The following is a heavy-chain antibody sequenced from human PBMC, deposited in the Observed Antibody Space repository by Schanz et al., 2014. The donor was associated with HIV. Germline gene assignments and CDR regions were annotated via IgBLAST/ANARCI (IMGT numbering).Heavy chain of an antibody. CDR2: IWYDETNK. CDR3: ARDREYYYGSGSRDYYYYGMDV. V-gene: IGHV3-33*01. J-gene: IGHJ6*02. D-gene: IGHD3-10*01. CDR1: GFTFSSYG. Sequence: QVQLVESGGGVVQPGRSLRLSCAASGFTFSSYGMHWVRQAPGKGLEWVAVIWYDETNKFYVDSVKGRFTISRDNSKNTLYLQMNSLRAEDTAVYYCARDREYYYGSGSRDYYYYGMDVWGQGTTVTVSS.